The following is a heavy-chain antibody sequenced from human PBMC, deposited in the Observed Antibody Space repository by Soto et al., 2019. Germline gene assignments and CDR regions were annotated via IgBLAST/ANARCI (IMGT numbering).Heavy chain of an antibody. CDR2: ISAYNGNT. V-gene: IGHV1-18*01. CDR3: ARDLALSSLDAFDI. Sequence: ASVKVSCKASGYTFTSYGISWVRQALGQGLEWMGWISAYNGNTNYAQKLQGRVTMTTDTSTSTAYMELRSLRSDDTAVYYCARDLALSSLDAFDIWGQGTMVTVSS. D-gene: IGHD6-6*01. J-gene: IGHJ3*02. CDR1: GYTFTSYG.